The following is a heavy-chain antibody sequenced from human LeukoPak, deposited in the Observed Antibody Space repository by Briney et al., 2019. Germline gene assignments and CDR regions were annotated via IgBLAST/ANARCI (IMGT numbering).Heavy chain of an antibody. Sequence: SQTLSLTCAVSGGSISSGGYSWSWIRQPPGKGLEWIGYIYHSGSTYYNPSLKSRVTISVDRSKNQFSLKLSSVTAADTAVYYCARGRIKYYDILTGYGGFDYWGQGTLVTVSS. V-gene: IGHV4-30-2*01. CDR3: ARGRIKYYDILTGYGGFDY. J-gene: IGHJ4*02. CDR2: IYHSGST. CDR1: GGSISSGGYS. D-gene: IGHD3-9*01.